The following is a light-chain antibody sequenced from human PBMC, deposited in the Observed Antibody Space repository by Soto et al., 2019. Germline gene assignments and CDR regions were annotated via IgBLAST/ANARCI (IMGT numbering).Light chain of an antibody. CDR1: QSISSNY. Sequence: EIVLTQSPGTLPLFAGERATLSCRATQSISSNYLAWYQQKPGQTPRLLINIASRRATGIPDRFSGSGSGTDFTLTISRLEPEDSAVYYCQQYGTSPWTFGQGTTVEIK. V-gene: IGKV3-20*01. J-gene: IGKJ1*01. CDR2: IAS. CDR3: QQYGTSPWT.